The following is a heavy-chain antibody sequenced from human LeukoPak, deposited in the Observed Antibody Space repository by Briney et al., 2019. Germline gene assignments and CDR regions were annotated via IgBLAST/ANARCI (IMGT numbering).Heavy chain of an antibody. J-gene: IGHJ4*02. CDR1: GFTFSNYG. D-gene: IGHD2-15*01. CDR2: ISDNGLRT. CDR3: ARDRIGKYSIDY. Sequence: GRSLRLSCAASGFTFSNYGMHWVRQAPGKGLEWVAFISDNGLRTYYLESVKGLFTISRDDSKNTLYLQMNSLRVEDTAVYYCARDRIGKYSIDYWGQGTLVTVSS. V-gene: IGHV3-33*08.